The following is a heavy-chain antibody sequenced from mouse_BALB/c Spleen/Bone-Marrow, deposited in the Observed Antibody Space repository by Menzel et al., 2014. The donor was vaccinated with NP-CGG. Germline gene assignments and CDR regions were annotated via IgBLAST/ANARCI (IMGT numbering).Heavy chain of an antibody. CDR1: GFSLTSYG. D-gene: IGHD6-1*01. V-gene: IGHV2-9*02. CDR2: IWAGGST. J-gene: IGHJ4*01. CDR3: ARPPPRYFAMDY. Sequence: QVQLQQPGPGLVAPSQSLSITCTVSGFSLTSYGVHWVRQPPGKGLEWLGVIWAGGSTNYNSALMSRLSISKDNSKSQVFLKMNSLQTDATAMYYCARPPPRYFAMDYWGQGTSATVSS.